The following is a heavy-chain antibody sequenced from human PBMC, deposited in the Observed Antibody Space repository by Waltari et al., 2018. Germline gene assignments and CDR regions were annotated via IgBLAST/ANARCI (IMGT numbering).Heavy chain of an antibody. V-gene: IGHV3-74*01. Sequence: VQLGESGGGLDQPGRSLRRSCSASGVTFSPSWMVWVRQVTGKGLVGVATITVDGSRKRYADAVKGRFTGTRDNAKNTLYLQMNSLRAEDTAVYYCASHRPGGYGMDVWGYGTTVTVSS. CDR2: ITVDGSRK. CDR1: GVTFSPSW. CDR3: ASHRPGGYGMDV. D-gene: IGHD2-15*01. J-gene: IGHJ6*04.